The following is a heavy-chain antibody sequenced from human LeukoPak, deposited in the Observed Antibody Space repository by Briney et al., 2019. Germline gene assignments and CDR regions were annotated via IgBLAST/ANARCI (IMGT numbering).Heavy chain of an antibody. D-gene: IGHD6-19*01. CDR3: ARGVHITVSGWHFDF. CDR2: ISGPSNTI. CDR1: GFPFNTFH. J-gene: IGHJ2*01. Sequence: GGSLRLSCAASGFPFNTFHINWVRQPPGKGLEWISFISGPSNTIDYADSVRGRFTLSRDYARNSVYLQMNSLRVDDTAVYYCARGVHITVSGWHFDFWGRGAQVTVS. V-gene: IGHV3-48*04.